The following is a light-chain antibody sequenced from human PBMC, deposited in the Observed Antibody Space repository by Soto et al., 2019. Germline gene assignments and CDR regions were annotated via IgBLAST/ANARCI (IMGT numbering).Light chain of an antibody. CDR3: QPYGSTPPFFT. CDR1: QSVSSSY. V-gene: IGKV3-20*01. J-gene: IGKJ3*01. Sequence: EIVLTQSPGTLSLSPGERATLSCRAGQSVSSSYLAWYQQKPGQAPRLLIDGASSRATGIPDRFSGSGSGTDFTLTISRLEPEDFAVYYCQPYGSTPPFFTFGTGTKVDIK. CDR2: GAS.